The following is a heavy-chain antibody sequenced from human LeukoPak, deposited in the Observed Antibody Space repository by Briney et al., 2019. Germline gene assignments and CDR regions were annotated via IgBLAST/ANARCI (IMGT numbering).Heavy chain of an antibody. CDR1: GGSISSGSFF. Sequence: PSETLSLTCTVSGGSISSGSFFWDWIRQPPGKGLEWIGYIYYSGSTNYNPSLKSRVTISVDTSKNQFSLKLSSVTAADTAVYYCARVWNRGGYDYVWGSPPFFDYWGQGTLVTVSS. J-gene: IGHJ4*02. D-gene: IGHD3-16*01. V-gene: IGHV4-61*01. CDR2: IYYSGST. CDR3: ARVWNRGGYDYVWGSPPFFDY.